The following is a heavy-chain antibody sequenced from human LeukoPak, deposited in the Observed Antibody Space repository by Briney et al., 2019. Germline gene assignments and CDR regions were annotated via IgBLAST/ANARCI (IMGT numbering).Heavy chain of an antibody. CDR2: ISAYNGNT. CDR1: GYTFTSYG. V-gene: IGHV1-18*01. CDR3: ARDQLGYCSSTSCYAANWFDP. Sequence: ASVKVSCKASGYTFTSYGISWVRQAPGQGLEWMGWISAYNGNTNYAQKLQGRVTMTTDTSTSTAYMELRSLRSDDTAVYYCARDQLGYCSSTSCYAANWFDPWGQGTLVTVSS. J-gene: IGHJ5*02. D-gene: IGHD2-2*01.